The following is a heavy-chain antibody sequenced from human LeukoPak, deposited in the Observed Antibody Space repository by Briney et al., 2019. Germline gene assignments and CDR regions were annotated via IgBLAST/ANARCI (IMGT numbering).Heavy chain of an antibody. V-gene: IGHV1-2*02. J-gene: IGHJ5*02. CDR3: AREYYDFPSGYWT. Sequence: ASVKVTCKTSGYTFIDDFLYWVRQAPGQGLEWLGLSNPNSGGTDYAPKFQGRVTMTRDMSSSTAYMELKSLRSDDTAVYYCAREYYDFPSGYWTWGQGTLVTV. CDR1: GYTFIDDF. D-gene: IGHD3-3*01. CDR2: SNPNSGGT.